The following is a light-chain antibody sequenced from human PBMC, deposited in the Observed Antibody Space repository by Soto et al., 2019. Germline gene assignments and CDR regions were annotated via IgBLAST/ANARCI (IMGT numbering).Light chain of an antibody. Sequence: IFLAQSPGTLSLSQWEIATLLRGASQSVSSTNLAWYQQKPGQAPSLLIYGASSRATGIPDRFSGSGSGTDFTLTISRLEPGDFAVYYCQHFGGTPFTFGQGTRLEIK. J-gene: IGKJ5*01. CDR1: QSVSSTN. V-gene: IGKV3-20*01. CDR2: GAS. CDR3: QHFGGTPFT.